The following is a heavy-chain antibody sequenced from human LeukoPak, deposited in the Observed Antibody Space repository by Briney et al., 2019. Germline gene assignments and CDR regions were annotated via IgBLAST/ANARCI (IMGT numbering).Heavy chain of an antibody. CDR3: ARGMGYCSGGSCYSFLVSDY. J-gene: IGHJ4*02. V-gene: IGHV1-18*04. CDR2: ISAYNGNT. Sequence: ASVKVSCKASGYTFTGYYMHWVRQAPGQGLEWMGWISAYNGNTNYAQKLQGRVTMTTDTSTSTAYMELRSLRSDDTAVYYCARGMGYCSGGSCYSFLVSDYWGQGTLVTVSS. D-gene: IGHD2-15*01. CDR1: GYTFTGYY.